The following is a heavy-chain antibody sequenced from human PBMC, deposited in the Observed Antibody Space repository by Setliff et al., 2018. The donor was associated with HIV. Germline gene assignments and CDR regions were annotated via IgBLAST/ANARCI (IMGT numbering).Heavy chain of an antibody. CDR3: VREGEYFDTIGHYLVRRFFDL. J-gene: IGHJ3*01. CDR1: GFSFRTYW. D-gene: IGHD3-9*01. V-gene: IGHV3-7*01. CDR2: MKYDGTEI. Sequence: GGSLRLSCAASGFSFRTYWMSWVRQAPGKGLEWVANMKYDGTEIYYVDAVKGRFTISRDNAKKSVFLHMNSLRGEDTAVYYCVREGEYFDTIGHYLVRRFFDLWGQGTMDTVSS.